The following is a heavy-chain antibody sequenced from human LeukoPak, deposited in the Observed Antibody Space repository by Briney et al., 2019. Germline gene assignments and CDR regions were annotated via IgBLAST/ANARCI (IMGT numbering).Heavy chain of an antibody. CDR2: IIPIFGTA. CDR1: GGTFSSYA. D-gene: IGHD5-24*01. J-gene: IGHJ3*02. Sequence: GASVKVSCKASGGTFSSYAISWVRQAPGQGLEWMGRIIPIFGTANYAQKFQGRVTITTDESTSTAYMELSSLRSEDTAVYYCARDWGGYNGVYDAFDIWGQGTMVTVSS. CDR3: ARDWGGYNGVYDAFDI. V-gene: IGHV1-69*05.